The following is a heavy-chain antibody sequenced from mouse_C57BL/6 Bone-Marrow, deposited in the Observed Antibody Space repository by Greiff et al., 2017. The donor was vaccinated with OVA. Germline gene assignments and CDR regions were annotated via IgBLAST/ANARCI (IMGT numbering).Heavy chain of an antibody. Sequence: EVHLVESGGGLVQPGGSMKLSCVASGFTFSNYWMNWVRQSPEKGLEWVAQIRLKSDNYATHYAESVKGRFTISRDDSKSSVYLQMNNLRAEDTGIYYCTAQATFFAYWGQGTLVTVSA. V-gene: IGHV6-3*01. CDR1: GFTFSNYW. J-gene: IGHJ3*01. D-gene: IGHD3-2*02. CDR3: TAQATFFAY. CDR2: IRLKSDNYAT.